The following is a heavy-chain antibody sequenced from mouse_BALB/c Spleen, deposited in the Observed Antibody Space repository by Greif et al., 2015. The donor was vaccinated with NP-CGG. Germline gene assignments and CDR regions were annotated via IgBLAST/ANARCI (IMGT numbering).Heavy chain of an antibody. CDR1: GYTFTDYY. V-gene: IGHV1-26*01. Sequence: EVKLMESGPELVKPGASVKMSCKASGYTFTDYYMKWVKQSHGKSLEWIGDINPNNGDTFYNQKFKGKATLTVDKSSSTAYMQLNSLTSEDSAVYYCARYYYYGSSRYYAMDYWGQGTSVTVSS. D-gene: IGHD1-1*01. CDR3: ARYYYYGSSRYYAMDY. J-gene: IGHJ4*01. CDR2: INPNNGDT.